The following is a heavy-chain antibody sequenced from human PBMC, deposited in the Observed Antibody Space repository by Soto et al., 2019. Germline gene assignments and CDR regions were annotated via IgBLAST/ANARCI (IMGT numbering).Heavy chain of an antibody. CDR3: ARAWDYFDY. J-gene: IGHJ4*02. CDR1: GGSISSYY. CDR2: IYYSGST. D-gene: IGHD1-26*01. V-gene: IGHV4-59*01. Sequence: SETLSLTCTVSGGSISSYYWSWIRQPPGKGLEWIGYIYYSGSTNYNPSLKSRVTISVDTSKNQFSLKLSSVTAADTAVYYCARAWDYFDYWGQGTLVTVSS.